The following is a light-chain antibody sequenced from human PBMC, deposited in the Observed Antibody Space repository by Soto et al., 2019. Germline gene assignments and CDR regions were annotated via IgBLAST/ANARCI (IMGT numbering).Light chain of an antibody. CDR3: QQRSNWPLT. CDR1: QSVSSY. J-gene: IGKJ4*01. CDR2: DAS. V-gene: IGKV3-11*01. Sequence: EIVLTQSPATLSLSPGERATLSCRASQSVSSYLAWYQQKPGQAPRLLIYDASNRATRVPAGFSGSGSGTDFTLTISSLEPEDFAVYYCQQRSNWPLTFGGGTRVDIK.